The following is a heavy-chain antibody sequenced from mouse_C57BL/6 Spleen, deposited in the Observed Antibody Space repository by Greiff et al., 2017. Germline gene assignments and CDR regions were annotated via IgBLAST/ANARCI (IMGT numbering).Heavy chain of an antibody. CDR1: GFTFSSYA. J-gene: IGHJ2*01. V-gene: IGHV5-4*01. Sequence: EVKLQESGGGLVKPGGSLKLSCAASGFTFSSYAMSWVRQTPEKRLEWVATISDGGSYTYYPDNVKGRFTISRDNAKNNLYLQMSHLKSEDTAMYYCARDYYGSSSDYWGQGTTLTVSS. CDR3: ARDYYGSSSDY. CDR2: ISDGGSYT. D-gene: IGHD1-1*01.